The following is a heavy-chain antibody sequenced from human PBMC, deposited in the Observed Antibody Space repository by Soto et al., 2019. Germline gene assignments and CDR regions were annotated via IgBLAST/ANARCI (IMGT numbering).Heavy chain of an antibody. D-gene: IGHD5-18*01. CDR3: ARGDTYFDY. V-gene: IGHV4-59*01. J-gene: IGHJ4*02. CDR1: GGSISSYY. CDR2: IYYSGST. Sequence: SETLSLTCTVSGGSISSYYWSWIRQPPGKGLEGIGYIYYSGSTNYNPSLKSRVTISVDTSKNQFSLKLTSVTAADTAVYYCARGDTYFDYWGQGTLVTVSS.